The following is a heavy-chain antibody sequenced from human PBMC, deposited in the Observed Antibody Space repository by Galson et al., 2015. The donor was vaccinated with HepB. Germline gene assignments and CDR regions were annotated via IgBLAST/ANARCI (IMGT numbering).Heavy chain of an antibody. J-gene: IGHJ5*02. D-gene: IGHD3-10*01. CDR1: GFSFSDSY. CDR2: ISSRSNYT. Sequence: SLRLSCAASGFSFSDSYMSWIRQAPEKGLEWVSYISSRSNYTNHAGSVKGRFTISRDNAKNSLYLQMNSLRPEDTAVYYCARGGGLLWFGEAPDPWGQGTLVTVSS. CDR3: ARGGGLLWFGEAPDP. V-gene: IGHV3-11*06.